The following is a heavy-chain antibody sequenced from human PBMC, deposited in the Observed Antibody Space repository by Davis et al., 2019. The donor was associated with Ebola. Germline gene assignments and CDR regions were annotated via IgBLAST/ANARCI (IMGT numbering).Heavy chain of an antibody. V-gene: IGHV3-48*02. CDR1: GFSFSRSS. J-gene: IGHJ4*02. D-gene: IGHD4-23*01. CDR3: TRGNLGGDY. CDR2: ITTSSNTI. Sequence: GESLKISCAASGFSFSRSSMNWARQAPGKGPEWLSYITTSSNTIYYADSVKGRFTISRDNANNLLYLQMNSLRDDDTAVYYCTRGNLGGDYWGQGTLVTVSS.